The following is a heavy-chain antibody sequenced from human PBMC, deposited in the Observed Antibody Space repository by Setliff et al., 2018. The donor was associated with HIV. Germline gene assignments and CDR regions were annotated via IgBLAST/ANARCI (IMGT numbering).Heavy chain of an antibody. CDR1: GYTFTSYY. V-gene: IGHV1-46*01. J-gene: IGHJ3*02. CDR2: INPSGGGT. D-gene: IGHD6-19*01. Sequence: ASVKVSCKASGYTFTSYYIHWVRQAPGQGLEWMGIINPSGGGTTYAQTFQDRVSMSRDTSTSTVYMELSSLRSEDTAVYYCAREALHAGGWWGAFDIWGQGTMVTVSS. CDR3: AREALHAGGWWGAFDI.